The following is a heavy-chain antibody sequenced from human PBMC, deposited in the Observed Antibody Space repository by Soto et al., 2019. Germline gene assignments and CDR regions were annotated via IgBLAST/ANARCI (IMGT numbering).Heavy chain of an antibody. CDR1: GFTVSSNY. CDR2: IYSGGST. V-gene: IGHV3-53*01. CDR3: ARLVGGYDSSGYWDYYYGMDV. J-gene: IGHJ6*02. D-gene: IGHD3-22*01. Sequence: LSLTCAASGFTVSSNYMSWVRQAPGKGLEWVSVIYSGGSTYYADSVKGRFTITRDNSKNTLYLQMNSLRAEDTAVYYCARLVGGYDSSGYWDYYYGMDVWGQGTTVTVSS.